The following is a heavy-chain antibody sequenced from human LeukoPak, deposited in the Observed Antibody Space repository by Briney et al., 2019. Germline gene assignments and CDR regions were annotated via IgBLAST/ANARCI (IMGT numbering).Heavy chain of an antibody. D-gene: IGHD2-15*01. CDR2: ISGSGGNT. Sequence: GGSLRLSCAASGFTFSSYAMSWVRQAPGKGLEWVSVISGSGGNTYYADSVKGRFTISKDNSKNTLYLQMNSLRVEDTALYYCAKDRDGYCSGGSCYYDAFDIWGQGTMVTVSS. CDR3: AKDRDGYCSGGSCYYDAFDI. CDR1: GFTFSSYA. V-gene: IGHV3-23*01. J-gene: IGHJ3*02.